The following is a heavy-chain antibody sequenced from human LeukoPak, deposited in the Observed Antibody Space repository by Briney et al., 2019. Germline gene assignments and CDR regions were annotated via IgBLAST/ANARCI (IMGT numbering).Heavy chain of an antibody. CDR2: INHSGST. CDR3: ARGALLYDSSGANFDY. D-gene: IGHD3-22*01. Sequence: SETLFLTCAVYGGSFSGYYWSWIRQPPGKGLEWIGEINHSGSTNYNPSLKSRVTISVDTSKNQFSLKLSSVTAADTAVYYCARGALLYDSSGANFDYWGQGTLVTVSS. CDR1: GGSFSGYY. J-gene: IGHJ4*02. V-gene: IGHV4-34*01.